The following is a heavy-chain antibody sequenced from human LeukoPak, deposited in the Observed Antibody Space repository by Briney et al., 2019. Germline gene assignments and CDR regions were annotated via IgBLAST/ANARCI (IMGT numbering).Heavy chain of an antibody. Sequence: HPGGSLRLSCAASGFTFSSYGMHWVRQAPGKGLEWVAFIRYDGSNKYYADSVKGRFTISRDNSKNTLYLQMNSLRAEDTAVYYCAKPRNIRYFDWCQFWGQGTLVTVSS. V-gene: IGHV3-30*02. CDR3: AKPRNIRYFDWCQF. J-gene: IGHJ4*02. CDR2: IRYDGSNK. CDR1: GFTFSSYG. D-gene: IGHD3-9*01.